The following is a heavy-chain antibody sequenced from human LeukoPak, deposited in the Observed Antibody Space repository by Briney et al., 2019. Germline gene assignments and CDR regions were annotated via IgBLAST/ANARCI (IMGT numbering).Heavy chain of an antibody. D-gene: IGHD2-15*01. V-gene: IGHV5-51*01. CDR3: ARLGDCNGGSCYEGSGSDP. CDR1: GYSFTSYW. J-gene: IGHJ5*02. CDR2: IYPGDSDT. Sequence: GESLKISCKGSGYSFTSYWIGWVRQMPGKGLEWMGIIYPGDSDTRYSPSFQGQVTISANKSISTAYLEWSSLKASDTAMYYCARLGDCNGGSCYEGSGSDPWGQKTLVTVPS.